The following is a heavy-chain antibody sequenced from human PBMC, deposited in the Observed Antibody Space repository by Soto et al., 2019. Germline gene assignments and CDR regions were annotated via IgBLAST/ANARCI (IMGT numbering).Heavy chain of an antibody. Sequence: PGGSLRLSCAASGFTFSNAWMSWVRQAPGKGLEWVGRIKSKTDGGTTDYAAPVKGRFTISRDDSKNTLYLQMNSLETEDTAVYYCTTDRYYDSSGYYSALDYWGQGTLVTVSS. D-gene: IGHD3-22*01. CDR3: TTDRYYDSSGYYSALDY. J-gene: IGHJ4*02. CDR1: GFTFSNAW. CDR2: IKSKTDGGTT. V-gene: IGHV3-15*01.